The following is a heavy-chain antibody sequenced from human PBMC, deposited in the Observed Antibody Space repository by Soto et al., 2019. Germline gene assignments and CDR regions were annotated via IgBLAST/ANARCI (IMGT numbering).Heavy chain of an antibody. D-gene: IGHD5-12*01. CDR3: AKDPDSESIVATSDY. Sequence: GGSLRLSCAASGFNVSSYAMSWVRQAPGKGLEWVSAISGSGGSTYYADSVKGRFTISRDNSKNTLYLQMNSLRAEDTAVYYCAKDPDSESIVATSDYWGQGTLVTVSS. CDR1: GFNVSSYA. CDR2: ISGSGGST. V-gene: IGHV3-23*01. J-gene: IGHJ4*02.